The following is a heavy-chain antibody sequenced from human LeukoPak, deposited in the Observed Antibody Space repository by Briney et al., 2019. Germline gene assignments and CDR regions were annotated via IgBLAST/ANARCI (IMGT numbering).Heavy chain of an antibody. D-gene: IGHD5-12*01. Sequence: PGGSLRLSCAASGFTFSSYAMHWVRQAPGKGLEWVAVISYDGSNKYYADSVKGRFTISRDNSKNTLYLQMNSLRAEDTAVYYCARDYGYDPYDAFDIWGQGTMVTVSS. CDR3: ARDYGYDPYDAFDI. CDR2: ISYDGSNK. V-gene: IGHV3-30*04. CDR1: GFTFSSYA. J-gene: IGHJ3*02.